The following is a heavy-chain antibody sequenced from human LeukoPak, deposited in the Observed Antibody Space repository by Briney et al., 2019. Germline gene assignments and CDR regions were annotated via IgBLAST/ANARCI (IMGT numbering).Heavy chain of an antibody. V-gene: IGHV3-7*03. J-gene: IGHJ4*02. CDR2: IKQDGSEK. Sequence: GGSLRLSCAASGFTFSSYWMSWVRQAPGKGLEWVANIKQDGSEKYYVDSVKGRFTISRDNAKNSLYLQMNSLRAEDTALYYCAKDIRGYSGYYDYWGQGTLVTVSS. CDR3: AKDIRGYSGYYDY. CDR1: GFTFSSYW. D-gene: IGHD3-22*01.